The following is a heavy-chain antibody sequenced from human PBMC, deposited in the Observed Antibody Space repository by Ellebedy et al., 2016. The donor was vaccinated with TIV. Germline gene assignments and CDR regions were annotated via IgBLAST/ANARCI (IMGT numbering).Heavy chain of an antibody. Sequence: AASVKVSCKASVGTFHNYARSWVRQPPGQGLEWMGGIIPIFGTATYAQNFQGRVTITADESTSTAYMELSSLRSEDTAVYYCARAESGGYAWDYWGQGTLVTVSS. D-gene: IGHD5-12*01. V-gene: IGHV1-69*13. J-gene: IGHJ4*02. CDR1: VGTFHNYA. CDR3: ARAESGGYAWDY. CDR2: IIPIFGTA.